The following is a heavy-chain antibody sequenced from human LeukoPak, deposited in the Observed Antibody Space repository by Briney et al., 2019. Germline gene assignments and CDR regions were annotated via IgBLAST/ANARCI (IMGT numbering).Heavy chain of an antibody. CDR3: ARDSGYCSRGSCYPFDI. J-gene: IGHJ3*02. V-gene: IGHV3-21*01. CDR2: ISSSSSYI. CDR1: RFTFSSYS. Sequence: GGSLRLSCAASRFTFSSYSMNWVRQAPGKGLEWVSSISSSSSYIYYADSVKGRFTISRDNAKNSLYLQMNSLRAEDTAVYYCARDSGYCSRGSCYPFDIWGQGTMVTVSS. D-gene: IGHD2-15*01.